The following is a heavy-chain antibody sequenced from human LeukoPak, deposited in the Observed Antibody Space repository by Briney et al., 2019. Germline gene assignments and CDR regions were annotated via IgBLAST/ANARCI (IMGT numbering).Heavy chain of an antibody. CDR1: GDSVSSNSAA. D-gene: IGHD3-10*01. CDR2: TYYRSKWYN. V-gene: IGHV6-1*01. CDR3: ARYGIITMVRGVIEGPRYYYGMDV. Sequence: SQTLSLTCAISGDSVSSNSAAWNWIRQSPSRGLEWLGRTYYRSKWYNDYAVSVKSRITINPDASKNQFSLQLNSVTPEDTAVYYCARYGIITMVRGVIEGPRYYYGMDVWGQGTTVTVSS. J-gene: IGHJ6*02.